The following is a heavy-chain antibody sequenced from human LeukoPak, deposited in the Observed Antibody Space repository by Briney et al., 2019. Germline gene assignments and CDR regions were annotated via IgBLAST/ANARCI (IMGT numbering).Heavy chain of an antibody. CDR1: GGTFISYA. Sequence: GASVKVSCKASGGTFISYAISWVRQAPGQGLEWMGGIIPIFGTANYAQKFQGRVTITTDESTSTAYMELSSLRSADTAVYYCARDSTYYYDSSGYYFGSYWGQGTLVTVSS. D-gene: IGHD3-22*01. J-gene: IGHJ4*02. CDR3: ARDSTYYYDSSGYYFGSY. CDR2: IIPIFGTA. V-gene: IGHV1-69*05.